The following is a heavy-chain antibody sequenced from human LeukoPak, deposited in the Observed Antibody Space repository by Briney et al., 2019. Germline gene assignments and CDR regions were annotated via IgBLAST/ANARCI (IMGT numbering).Heavy chain of an antibody. J-gene: IGHJ4*02. Sequence: ASVKVSSKASGYTFSTYGISWVRQAPGQGLEWMGWISTSNGDTKYAQKLQGRVTMTTDTSTSTAYMELRNLRSDDTAVYYCAREGLGELTLDYWGXGTLVTVSS. CDR2: ISTSNGDT. D-gene: IGHD3-16*01. CDR3: AREGLGELTLDY. CDR1: GYTFSTYG. V-gene: IGHV1-18*01.